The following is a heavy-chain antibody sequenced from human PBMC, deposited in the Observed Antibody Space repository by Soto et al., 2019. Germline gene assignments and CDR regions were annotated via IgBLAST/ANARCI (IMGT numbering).Heavy chain of an antibody. J-gene: IGHJ6*01. CDR1: GFTFSSYA. V-gene: IGHV3-23*01. D-gene: IGHD2-8*01. Sequence: GGSLRLSCAASGFTFSSYAMSWVRQALGKGLEWFSAISGCGGSTYYADSVKGRFTISRDNSKNTLYLQMNSLRAVDTAVYYCAKALGYCTDGVCYTRHETYYYYGLDVWGHGATVIASS. CDR3: AKALGYCTDGVCYTRHETYYYYGLDV. CDR2: ISGCGGST.